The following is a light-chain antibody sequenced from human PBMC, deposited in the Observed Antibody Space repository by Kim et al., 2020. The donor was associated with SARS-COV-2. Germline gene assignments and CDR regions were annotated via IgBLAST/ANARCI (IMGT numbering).Light chain of an antibody. CDR3: QQYYTNPLT. CDR2: AAS. CDR1: QDISNY. V-gene: IGKV1-16*02. Sequence: DIQMTQSPSSLSASVGDRVTITCRASQDISNYLAWFQQKPGKAPKSLIYAASILQSGVPSKFSGSGSGTDFTLTISSLQPDDFATYYCQQYYTNPLTFGGGTKVEIK. J-gene: IGKJ4*01.